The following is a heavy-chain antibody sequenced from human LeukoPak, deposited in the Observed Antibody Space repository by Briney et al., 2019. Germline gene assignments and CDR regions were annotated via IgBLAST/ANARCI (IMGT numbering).Heavy chain of an antibody. CDR1: GGSISSTSYH. Sequence: WETLSLTCTVSGGSISSTSYHWAWIRQPPGKGLEWIATVYYTGSAYYNPSLKSRVTISVDTSKSQFSLKLSSVTTADTALYYCAAGYSGSHTFDYWGQGTLVTVSS. D-gene: IGHD1-26*01. V-gene: IGHV4-39*01. J-gene: IGHJ4*02. CDR2: VYYTGSA. CDR3: AAGYSGSHTFDY.